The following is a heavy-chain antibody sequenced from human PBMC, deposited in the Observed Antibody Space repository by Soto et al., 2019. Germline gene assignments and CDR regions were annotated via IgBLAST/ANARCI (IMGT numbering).Heavy chain of an antibody. Sequence: EVQLVESGGGQVKPGGSLRLSCAASGFIVSSSTMNWVRQAPGKGLEWVASISSDSNYIFYAESVKGRFSISRDDAQNSLYLHLNSLRADDTAAYYCAVDLRSSSWSPTHGYWGPGTLVIVSS. CDR3: AVDLRSSSWSPTHGY. CDR1: GFIVSSST. V-gene: IGHV3-21*01. CDR2: ISSDSNYI. D-gene: IGHD3-3*01. J-gene: IGHJ4*02.